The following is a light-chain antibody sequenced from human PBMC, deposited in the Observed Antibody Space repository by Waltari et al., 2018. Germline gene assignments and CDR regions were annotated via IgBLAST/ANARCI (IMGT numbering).Light chain of an antibody. J-gene: IGLJ2*01. CDR1: ALPTQY. CDR2: KDS. CDR3: QSADSSGTHVV. Sequence: SYELTQPPSVSVSPGQTARTPCPADALPTQYAYWYQQKPGQAPVLVIYKDSERTSGIPERFSGSSSGTTVTLTISGVQAEDEADYYCQSADSSGTHVVFGGGTKLTVL. V-gene: IGLV3-25*03.